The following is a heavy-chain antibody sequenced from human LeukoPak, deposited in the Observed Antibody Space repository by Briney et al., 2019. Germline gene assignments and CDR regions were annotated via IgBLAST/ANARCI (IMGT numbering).Heavy chain of an antibody. CDR2: ISGSGGST. V-gene: IGHV3-23*01. Sequence: GGSLRLSCAVSGFTFSSYGMSWVRQAPGKGLEWVSAISGSGGSTYYADSVKGRFTISRDNSKNTLYLQMNSLRAEDTAVYYCAKLLMAMVRGVDIDCWGQGTLVTVSS. D-gene: IGHD3-10*01. CDR3: AKLLMAMVRGVDIDC. CDR1: GFTFSSYG. J-gene: IGHJ4*02.